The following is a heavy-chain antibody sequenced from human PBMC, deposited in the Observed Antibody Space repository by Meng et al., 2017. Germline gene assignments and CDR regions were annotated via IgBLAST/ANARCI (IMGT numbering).Heavy chain of an antibody. D-gene: IGHD4-17*01. J-gene: IGHJ4*02. CDR2: IYHSGST. CDR1: GYSISSGYY. CDR3: ARNDYGDYRMDY. V-gene: IGHV4-38-2*01. Sequence: SETLSLTCAVSGYSISSGYYWGWIRQPPGKGLEWIGSIYHSGSTYYNPSLKSRVTISVDTSKNQFPLKLSSVTAADTDVYYCARNDYGDYRMDYWGQGTLVTVSS.